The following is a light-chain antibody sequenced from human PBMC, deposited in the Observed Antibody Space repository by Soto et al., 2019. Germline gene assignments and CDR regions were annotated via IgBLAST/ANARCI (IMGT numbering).Light chain of an antibody. Sequence: DIQMTQSPSTLSASVGDRVTITCRASQSISSWLAWYQQKPGKAPKLLIYDVSSLESGVPSRFSGSGSGTEFSLTISSLQPDDFATYYCHQYNSYPWTFGQGTKVEIE. CDR2: DVS. J-gene: IGKJ1*01. CDR3: HQYNSYPWT. CDR1: QSISSW. V-gene: IGKV1-5*01.